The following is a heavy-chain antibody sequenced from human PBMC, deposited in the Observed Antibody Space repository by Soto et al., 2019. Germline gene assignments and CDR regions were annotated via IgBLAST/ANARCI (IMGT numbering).Heavy chain of an antibody. J-gene: IGHJ6*02. CDR3: ARSYDFWSGYYYYYYYGMDV. CDR2: ISAYNGNT. CDR1: GYTFTSYV. D-gene: IGHD3-3*01. Sequence: ASVKVSCKASGYTFTSYVISWVLQAPGQGREWMGWISAYNGNTNYAQKLQGRVTMTTDTSTSTAYMELRSLRSDDTAVYYCARSYDFWSGYYYYYYYGMDVWGQGTTVTVSS. V-gene: IGHV1-18*01.